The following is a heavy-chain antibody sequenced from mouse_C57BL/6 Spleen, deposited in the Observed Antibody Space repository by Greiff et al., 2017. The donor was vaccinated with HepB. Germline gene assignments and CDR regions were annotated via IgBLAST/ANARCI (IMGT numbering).Heavy chain of an antibody. J-gene: IGHJ1*03. D-gene: IGHD1-1*01. V-gene: IGHV1-53*01. CDR3: ARGEIYYGSSYGPYFDV. CDR2: INPSNGGT. Sequence: VQLQQSGTELVKPGASVKLSCKASGYTFTSYWMHWVKQRPGQGLEWIGNINPSNGGTNYNEKFKSKATLTVDKSYRTAYMQLSSLTSEDSAVYYCARGEIYYGSSYGPYFDVWGTGTTVTVSS. CDR1: GYTFTSYW.